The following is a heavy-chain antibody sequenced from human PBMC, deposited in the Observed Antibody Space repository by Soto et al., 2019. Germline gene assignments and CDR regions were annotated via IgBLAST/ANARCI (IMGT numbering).Heavy chain of an antibody. CDR3: ASVRESWYYYYGMDV. V-gene: IGHV1-69*12. CDR1: GGTFSSYA. D-gene: IGHD3-10*01. CDR2: IIPIFGTP. J-gene: IGHJ6*02. Sequence: QVQLVQSGAEVKKPGSSVKVSCKASGGTFSSYAISWVRQAPGQGLEWMGGIIPIFGTPNYAQKFQGRVTITADESTSAAYMELSSLRSEDTAVYYCASVRESWYYYYGMDVWGQGTTVTVSS.